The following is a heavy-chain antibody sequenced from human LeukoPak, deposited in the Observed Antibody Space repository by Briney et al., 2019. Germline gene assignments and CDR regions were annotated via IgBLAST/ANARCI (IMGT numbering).Heavy chain of an antibody. J-gene: IGHJ4*02. V-gene: IGHV1-69*04. CDR1: GGTSSSYA. CDR3: ARGPGAYGDYFRPSGWDS. D-gene: IGHD4-17*01. CDR2: IIPILGIA. Sequence: SVKVSCKASGGTSSSYAISWVRQAPGQGLEWMGRIIPILGIANNAQKFQGRVTITADTSTSTAYMELSNLISEDTAVYYCARGPGAYGDYFRPSGWDSWGQGTLVTISS.